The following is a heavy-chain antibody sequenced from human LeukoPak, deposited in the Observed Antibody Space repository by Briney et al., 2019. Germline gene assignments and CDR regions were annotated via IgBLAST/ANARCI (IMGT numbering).Heavy chain of an antibody. D-gene: IGHD2-15*01. CDR3: ARGIRRGYSWFDP. V-gene: IGHV1-8*01. CDR2: MNPNSGNT. CDR1: GYTFTTYD. Sequence: GASVKVSCKASGYTFTTYDINWVRQATGQGLEWMGWMNPNSGNTGYAQKFQGRVTMTTNTSINTAYMELSSLRSEDTAIYYCARGIRRGYSWFDPRGQGTLVTVSS. J-gene: IGHJ5*02.